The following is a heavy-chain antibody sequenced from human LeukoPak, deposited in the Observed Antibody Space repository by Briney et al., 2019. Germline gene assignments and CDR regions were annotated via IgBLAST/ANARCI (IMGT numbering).Heavy chain of an antibody. J-gene: IGHJ6*04. V-gene: IGHV4-61*02. D-gene: IGHD7-27*01. CDR3: VHSALGIDLF. CDR2: IYTSGST. Sequence: SETLSLTCTVSGGSISSGSYYWSWIRQPAGKGLEWIGRIYTSGSTNYNPSLKSRVTISVDTSKNQFSLKLSSVTAADTAVYYCVHSALGIDLFWGKGTTVTVSS. CDR1: GGSISSGSYY.